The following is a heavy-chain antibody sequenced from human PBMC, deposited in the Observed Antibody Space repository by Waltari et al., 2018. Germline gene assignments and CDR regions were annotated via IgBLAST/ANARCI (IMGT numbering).Heavy chain of an antibody. CDR2: IYPGDSDT. J-gene: IGHJ3*02. V-gene: IGHV5-51*01. Sequence: EVQLVQSGAEVKKPGESLKISCKGSGYSFTSYWIGWVRQMPGKGLEWMGVIYPGDSDTRDSPSVQGQVTISADKSSSTAYMQWSSLKASDTAMYYCARHREWLPNDAFDIWGQGTMVTVSS. D-gene: IGHD3-3*01. CDR3: ARHREWLPNDAFDI. CDR1: GYSFTSYW.